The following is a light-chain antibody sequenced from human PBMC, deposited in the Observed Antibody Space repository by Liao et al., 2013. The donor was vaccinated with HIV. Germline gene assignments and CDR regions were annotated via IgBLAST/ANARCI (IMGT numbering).Light chain of an antibody. V-gene: IGLV3-1*01. CDR2: KDS. J-gene: IGLJ2*01. CDR1: KLGDRY. CDR3: QTWDVTTGAVL. Sequence: SYDLTQPPSVSVSPGQTASITCSGDKLGDRYTCWYQQKPGQSPVLVIYKDSKRPSGIPERFSGSQSGNTATLTISGTQAMDEADYFCQTWDVTTGAVLFGGGTELTVL.